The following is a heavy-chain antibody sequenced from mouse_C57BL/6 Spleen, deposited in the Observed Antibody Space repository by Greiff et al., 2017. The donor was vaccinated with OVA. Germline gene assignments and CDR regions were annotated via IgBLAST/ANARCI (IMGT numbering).Heavy chain of an antibody. CDR3: AGVGGLYYCNSLDY. D-gene: IGHD1-1*01. J-gene: IGHJ2*01. CDR1: GYTFTDYY. Sequence: VQLQQSGPELVKPGASVKISCKASGYTFTDYYMNWVKQSHGKSLEWIGDINPNNGGTSYNEKFKGKATLTADKSSSTAYMELRSLTSEDSAVYYCAGVGGLYYCNSLDYWGQGTTLTVSS. V-gene: IGHV1-26*01. CDR2: INPNNGGT.